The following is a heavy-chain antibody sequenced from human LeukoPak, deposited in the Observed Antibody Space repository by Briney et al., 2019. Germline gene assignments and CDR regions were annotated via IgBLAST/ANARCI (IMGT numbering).Heavy chain of an antibody. CDR2: ISSSSSYI. D-gene: IGHD6-19*01. CDR3: VRSVDGEDDY. Sequence: GGSLRLSCAASGFTFSSHSMNWVRQAPGKGLEWVSYISSSSSYIYYADSMRGRFTISRDNSKNSLYLQMNCLRAEDTAVYYCVRSVDGEDDYWGQGTLVTVSS. CDR1: GFTFSSHS. J-gene: IGHJ4*02. V-gene: IGHV3-21*01.